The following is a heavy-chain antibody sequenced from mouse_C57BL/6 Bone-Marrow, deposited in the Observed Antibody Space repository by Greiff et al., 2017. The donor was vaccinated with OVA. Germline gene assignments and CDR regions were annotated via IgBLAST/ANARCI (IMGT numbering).Heavy chain of an antibody. CDR2: IDPENGDT. CDR1: GFNIKDDY. D-gene: IGHD2-4*01. CDR3: TYYEYDAFDY. Sequence: VQLQQSGAELVRPGASVKLSCTASGFNIKDDYMHWVKQRPEQGLEWIGWIDPENGDTEYASKFQGKATITADTSSNTAYLQLSSLTSEDTAVYYCTYYEYDAFDYWGQGTTLTVSS. J-gene: IGHJ2*01. V-gene: IGHV14-4*01.